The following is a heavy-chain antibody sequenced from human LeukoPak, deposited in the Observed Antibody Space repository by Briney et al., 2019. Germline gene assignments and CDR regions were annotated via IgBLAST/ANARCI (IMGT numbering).Heavy chain of an antibody. CDR1: GYTFTSYG. CDR2: ISAYNGNT. D-gene: IGHD3-10*01. V-gene: IGHV1-18*01. CDR3: ARTPIKLWFGELSYFDY. Sequence: ASVTVSCKASGYTFTSYGISWVRQAPGQGLEWMGWISAYNGNTNYAQKLQGRVTMTTDTSTSTAYMELRSLRSDDTAVYYCARTPIKLWFGELSYFDYWGQGTLVTVSS. J-gene: IGHJ4*02.